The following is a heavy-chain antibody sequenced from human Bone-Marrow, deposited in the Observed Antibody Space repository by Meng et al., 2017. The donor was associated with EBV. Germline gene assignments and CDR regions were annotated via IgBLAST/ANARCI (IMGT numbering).Heavy chain of an antibody. V-gene: IGHV4-4*02. CDR1: GGSIRSSNW. CDR3: ARGYCSSTSCYGSDWFDP. CDR2: IYHSGST. D-gene: IGHD2-2*01. J-gene: IGHJ5*02. Sequence: QVQLRGSGPGVGKPSGTLSLTCAVSGGSIRSSNWWSWVRQPPGKGLEWIGEIYHSGSTNYNPSLKSRVTISVDKSKNQFSLKLSSVTAADTAVYYCARGYCSSTSCYGSDWFDPWGQGTLVTVSS.